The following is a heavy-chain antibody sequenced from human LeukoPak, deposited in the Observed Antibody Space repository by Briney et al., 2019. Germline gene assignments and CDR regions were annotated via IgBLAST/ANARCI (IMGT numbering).Heavy chain of an antibody. V-gene: IGHV3-30*18. Sequence: PGGSLRLSCAASGFTFSSYGMHWVRQAPGKGLEWVAVISYDGSNKYYADSVKGRFTISRDNSKNTLYLQMNSLRVEDMAVYYCAKDRYSNSWPPGFDYWGQGTLVTVSS. CDR2: ISYDGSNK. D-gene: IGHD6-13*01. CDR3: AKDRYSNSWPPGFDY. CDR1: GFTFSSYG. J-gene: IGHJ4*02.